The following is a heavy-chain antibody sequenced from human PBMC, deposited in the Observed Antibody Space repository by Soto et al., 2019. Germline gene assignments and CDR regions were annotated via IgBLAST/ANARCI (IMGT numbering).Heavy chain of an antibody. CDR2: IIPIFGTA. Sequence: GASVKVSWKASGSTFSSYAISWVRQAPGQRLEWMGGIIPIFGTANYAQKFQGRVTITADESTSTAYMELSSLRSEDTAVYYCARAETSTYYYDSSGYYYPLYYYYGMDVWGQGTTVTVSS. CDR1: GSTFSSYA. D-gene: IGHD3-22*01. J-gene: IGHJ6*02. CDR3: ARAETSTYYYDSSGYYYPLYYYYGMDV. V-gene: IGHV1-69*13.